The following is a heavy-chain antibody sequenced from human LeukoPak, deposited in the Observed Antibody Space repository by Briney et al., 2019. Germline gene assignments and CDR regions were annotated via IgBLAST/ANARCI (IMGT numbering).Heavy chain of an antibody. Sequence: SETLFLTCTVSGGSISSGDYYWSWIRQPPGKGLEWIGYIYYSGSTYYNPSLKSRVTISVDTSKNQFSLKLSSVTAADTAVYYCARDRGYSYGRPYYFDYWGQGTLVTVSS. CDR2: IYYSGST. J-gene: IGHJ4*02. D-gene: IGHD5-18*01. V-gene: IGHV4-30-4*01. CDR3: ARDRGYSYGRPYYFDY. CDR1: GGSISSGDYY.